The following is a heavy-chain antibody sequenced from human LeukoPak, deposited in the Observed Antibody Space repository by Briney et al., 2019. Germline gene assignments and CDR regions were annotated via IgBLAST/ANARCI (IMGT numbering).Heavy chain of an antibody. V-gene: IGHV3-30*02. J-gene: IGHJ4*02. Sequence: SCKAFGYTFTSNYMHWVRQAPGKGLEWVAFIRYDGSNKYHADSVKGRFTISRDNSKNTLYLQMNSLRAEDTAVYYCANPDYDSSTYVGDYWGQGTLVTVSS. CDR3: ANPDYDSSTYVGDY. CDR1: GYTFTSNY. CDR2: IRYDGSNK. D-gene: IGHD3-22*01.